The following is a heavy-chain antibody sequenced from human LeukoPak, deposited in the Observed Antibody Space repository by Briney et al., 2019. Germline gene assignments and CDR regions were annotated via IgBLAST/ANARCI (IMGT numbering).Heavy chain of an antibody. CDR2: IYPGDSDT. V-gene: IGHV5-51*01. J-gene: IGHJ4*02. D-gene: IGHD3-3*01. Sequence: GESLKISCKGSGYTFSSYWIGWVRQMPGKGLEWMGIIYPGDSDTRYNPSLQGQVTISVDTSIGTAYLQWGSLKASDTAIYYCARQNDFRLDYWGQGTLVTVSS. CDR1: GYTFSSYW. CDR3: ARQNDFRLDY.